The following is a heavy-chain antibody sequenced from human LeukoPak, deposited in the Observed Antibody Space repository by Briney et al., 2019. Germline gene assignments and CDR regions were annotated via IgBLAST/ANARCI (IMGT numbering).Heavy chain of an antibody. CDR2: ISAYNGNT. J-gene: IGHJ4*02. CDR1: GYTFTSYG. Sequence: ASVKVSCKASGYTFTSYGISWVRQAPGQGLEWMGWISAYNGNTNYAQKLQGSVTMTTDTSTSTAYMELRSLRSDDTAVYYCARGKITIWFGEPSYYYFDYWGQGTLVTVSS. CDR3: ARGKITIWFGEPSYYYFDY. D-gene: IGHD3-10*01. V-gene: IGHV1-18*01.